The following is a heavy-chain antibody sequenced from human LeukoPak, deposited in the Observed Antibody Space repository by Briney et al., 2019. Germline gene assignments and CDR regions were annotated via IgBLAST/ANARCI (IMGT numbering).Heavy chain of an antibody. CDR3: AKDLHSWELLPVFDN. Sequence: GGSLRLSCAASGFTIGGFAMTWVRQAPGKGLEWVSSIGSDYKTHYSESVKGRFAISRDNSQSTVFLQMNSLRAEDTALYYCAKDLHSWELLPVFDNWGQGTLVTVSS. V-gene: IGHV3-23*01. CDR1: GFTIGGFA. D-gene: IGHD2-15*01. J-gene: IGHJ5*02. CDR2: IGSDYKT.